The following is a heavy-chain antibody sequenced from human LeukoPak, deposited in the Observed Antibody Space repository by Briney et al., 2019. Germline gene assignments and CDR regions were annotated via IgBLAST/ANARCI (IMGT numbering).Heavy chain of an antibody. CDR2: IRYDGSNK. CDR1: GFTFRSYG. J-gene: IGHJ3*02. D-gene: IGHD4-17*01. Sequence: GGSLRLSCAASGFTFRSYGMHWVRQAPGKGLEWVAFIRYDGSNKYYADSVKGRFTISRDNSKNTLYLQMNSLRAEDTAVYYCAKLRIREPDAFDIWGQGTMVTVSS. V-gene: IGHV3-30*02. CDR3: AKLRIREPDAFDI.